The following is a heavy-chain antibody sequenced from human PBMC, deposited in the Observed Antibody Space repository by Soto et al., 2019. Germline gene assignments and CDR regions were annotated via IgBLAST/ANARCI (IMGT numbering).Heavy chain of an antibody. CDR1: GGSISSRSYY. J-gene: IGHJ6*04. D-gene: IGHD6-13*01. V-gene: IGHV4-39*01. CDR3: ARSNIAAAGIGGMEV. CDR2: IYYSGST. Sequence: ATETPSITCTVTGGSISSRSYYWGWIRQPPGKGLEWIGSIYYSGSTYYNPSLKSRVTISVDTSKNQFSLKLSSVTAADTAVYYGARSNIAAAGIGGMEVWGKGTTVT.